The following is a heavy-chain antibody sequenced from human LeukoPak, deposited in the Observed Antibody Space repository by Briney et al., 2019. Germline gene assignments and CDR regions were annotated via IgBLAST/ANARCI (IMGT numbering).Heavy chain of an antibody. Sequence: GGSLRLSCAASGFTFSSYGMHWVLQAPGKGLEWVAVISYDGSNKYYADSVKGRFTISRDNSKNTLYLQMNSLRAEDTAVYYCAKGPGLGYWGQGTLVTVSS. CDR2: ISYDGSNK. D-gene: IGHD3-16*01. V-gene: IGHV3-30*18. J-gene: IGHJ4*02. CDR3: AKGPGLGY. CDR1: GFTFSSYG.